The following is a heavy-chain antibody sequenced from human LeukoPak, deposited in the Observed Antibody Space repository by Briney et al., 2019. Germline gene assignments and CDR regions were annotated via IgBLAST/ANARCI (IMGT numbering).Heavy chain of an antibody. V-gene: IGHV4-34*01. CDR1: GGSFSGYY. D-gene: IGHD6-13*01. Sequence: PSETLSLTCAVHGGSFSGYYWSWIRQPPGKGLEWIGEINHSGSTNYNPSLKSRVTISVDTSKNQFSLKLSSVTAADTAVYYCAREGDSNSVGWFDPWGQGTLVTVSS. J-gene: IGHJ5*02. CDR2: INHSGST. CDR3: AREGDSNSVGWFDP.